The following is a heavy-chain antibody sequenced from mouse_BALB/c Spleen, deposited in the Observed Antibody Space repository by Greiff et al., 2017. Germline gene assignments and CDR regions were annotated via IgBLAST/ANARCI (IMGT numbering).Heavy chain of an antibody. J-gene: IGHJ2*01. CDR3: AKGGHRYDFDY. V-gene: IGHV1-14*01. CDR2: INPYNDGT. D-gene: IGHD2-14*01. CDR1: GYTFTSYV. Sequence: VQLQQSGPELVKPGASVKMSCKASGYTFTSYVMHWVKQKPGQGLEWIGYINPYNDGTKYNEKFKGKATLTSDKSSSTAYMELSSLTSEDSAVYYCAKGGHRYDFDYWGQGTTLTVSS.